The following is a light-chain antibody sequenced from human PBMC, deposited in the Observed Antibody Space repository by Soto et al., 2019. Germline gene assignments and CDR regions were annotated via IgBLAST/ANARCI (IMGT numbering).Light chain of an antibody. CDR1: QNIHNH. V-gene: IGKV3-15*01. Sequence: DKLMSQSPATLSVSPGERVTLSCRASQNIHNHMSWFLQKPGQTPRLLIYDAIIRAPDVPARFSGSGSGTDFTLTISRLEPEDFAVYYCQQYGSWITFGQGTRLEIK. CDR3: QQYGSWIT. J-gene: IGKJ5*01. CDR2: DAI.